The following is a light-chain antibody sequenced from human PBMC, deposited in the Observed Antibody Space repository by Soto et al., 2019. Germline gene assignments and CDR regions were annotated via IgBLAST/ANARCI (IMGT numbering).Light chain of an antibody. CDR3: SSYTSSRAYV. CDR1: SSDVGAYNY. J-gene: IGLJ1*01. CDR2: EVS. V-gene: IGLV2-14*01. Sequence: QSVLTQPASVSGSPGQTITISCTGTSSDVGAYNYVSWYQQHPGKAPKLMIYEVSNRPSGVSDRFSGSKSGNTASLTISGLQAEDEADYYCSSYTSSRAYVFGIGIKVIV.